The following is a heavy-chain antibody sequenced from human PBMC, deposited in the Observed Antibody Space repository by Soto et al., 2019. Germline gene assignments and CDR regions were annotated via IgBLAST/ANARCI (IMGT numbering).Heavy chain of an antibody. D-gene: IGHD3-3*01. Sequence: QLQLQESGPGLVKPSETLSLTCTVSGGSISSSSYYWGWIRQPPGKGLEWIGSIYYSGSTYYNPSLKSRVTISVDTSKNQFSLKLSSVTAADTAVYYCARTYYDFWSGYSPRSGYYYYGMDVWGQGTTVTVSS. CDR2: IYYSGST. CDR1: GGSISSSSYY. J-gene: IGHJ6*02. CDR3: ARTYYDFWSGYSPRSGYYYYGMDV. V-gene: IGHV4-39*01.